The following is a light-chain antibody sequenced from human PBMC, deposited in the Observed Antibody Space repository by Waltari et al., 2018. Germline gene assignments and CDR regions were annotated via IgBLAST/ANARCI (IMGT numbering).Light chain of an antibody. CDR1: QTLSITY. Sequence: EVVLTQSPGTLSLSPGETASLSCRASQTLSITYFAWYQQKPGQAPRPLMYGASSRATGIPDRFRASGSGTDFTLTISRLEPEDFAVYYCQQYGSSLPYTFGQGTKLEIK. V-gene: IGKV3-20*01. J-gene: IGKJ2*01. CDR2: GAS. CDR3: QQYGSSLPYT.